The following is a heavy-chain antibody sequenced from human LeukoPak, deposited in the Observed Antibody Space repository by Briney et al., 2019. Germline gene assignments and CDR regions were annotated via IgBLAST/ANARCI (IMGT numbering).Heavy chain of an antibody. Sequence: GRSLRLSCAASGFTFSSYAMHWVRQAPGKGLEWVAVISYDGSNKYYADSVKGRFTISRDNSKNTLYLQMNGLRAEDTAVYYCARGLPAAMGGDAFDIWGQGTMVTVSS. V-gene: IGHV3-30*04. CDR1: GFTFSSYA. CDR3: ARGLPAAMGGDAFDI. D-gene: IGHD2-2*01. CDR2: ISYDGSNK. J-gene: IGHJ3*02.